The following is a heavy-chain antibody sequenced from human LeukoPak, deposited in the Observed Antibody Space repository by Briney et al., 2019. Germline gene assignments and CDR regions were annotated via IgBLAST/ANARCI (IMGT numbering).Heavy chain of an antibody. CDR3: ARGGLWSAFDY. V-gene: IGHV3-66*01. Sequence: GGSLRLSCAASGFTVSSNYMSWVRQAPGKGLEWVSVIYSGGSTYYADSVKGRFTISRDNSMNTLHLQMNSLSAEDTAVYYCARGGLWSAFDYWGQGTLVTVSS. D-gene: IGHD3-10*02. CDR2: IYSGGST. CDR1: GFTVSSNY. J-gene: IGHJ4*02.